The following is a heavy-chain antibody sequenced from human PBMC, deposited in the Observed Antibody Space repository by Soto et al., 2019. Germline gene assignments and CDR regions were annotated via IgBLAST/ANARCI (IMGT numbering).Heavy chain of an antibody. CDR1: GYTFTSYD. CDR2: MNPNNGYT. Sequence: ASVKVSGKTSGYTFTSYDIHWVRQATGQGLEWMGWMNPNNGYTDYAQKFQGRVTMTRDTSLSTAYMELSSLTSDDTAVYYCARGRGWRDYWGQGTLVTVSS. J-gene: IGHJ4*02. D-gene: IGHD6-19*01. CDR3: ARGRGWRDY. V-gene: IGHV1-8*01.